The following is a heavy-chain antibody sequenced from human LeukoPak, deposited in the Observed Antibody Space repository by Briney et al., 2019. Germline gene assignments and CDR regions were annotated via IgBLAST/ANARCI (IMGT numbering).Heavy chain of an antibody. Sequence: GGSLRLSCAASGFSFSNYGMHWVRQAPGKGLEWVATIWYDGGNRYYGDSVESRFTISRDNSKNTLYLQMNSLRAEDTAVYYCARDRAAAGTEGMDVWGQGTTVTVSS. V-gene: IGHV3-33*01. D-gene: IGHD6-13*01. J-gene: IGHJ6*02. CDR1: GFSFSNYG. CDR2: IWYDGGNR. CDR3: ARDRAAAGTEGMDV.